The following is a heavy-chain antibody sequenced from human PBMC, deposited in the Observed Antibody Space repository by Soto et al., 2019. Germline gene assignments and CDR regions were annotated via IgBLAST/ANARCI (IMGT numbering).Heavy chain of an antibody. V-gene: IGHV6-1*01. J-gene: IGHJ6*02. Sequence: PSQTLSLTGAISGDSVSSNSAAWNWIRQSPSRGLEWLGRTYYRSKWYNDYAVSVKSRITINPDTSKNQFSLQLNSVTPEDTAVYYCAGAVPGIAVAGTWDPWNYYGMDVWGQGTTVTVSS. CDR1: GDSVSSNSAA. CDR3: AGAVPGIAVAGTWDPWNYYGMDV. D-gene: IGHD6-19*01. CDR2: TYYRSKWYN.